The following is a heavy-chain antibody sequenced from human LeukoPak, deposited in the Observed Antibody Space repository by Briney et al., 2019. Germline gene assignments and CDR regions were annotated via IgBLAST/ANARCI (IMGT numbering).Heavy chain of an antibody. CDR2: ISYDGKHK. CDR1: GFTFSNYA. J-gene: IGHJ6*02. V-gene: IGHV3-30*04. Sequence: GGSLRLSCAASGFTFSNYAMDWVRQAPGKGLEWVALISYDGKHKYYADSMKGRFTISRDNAKNSLYLQMSNLRAEDTAVYFCARGGGLDVWGQGATVTVSS. D-gene: IGHD3-16*01. CDR3: ARGGGLDV.